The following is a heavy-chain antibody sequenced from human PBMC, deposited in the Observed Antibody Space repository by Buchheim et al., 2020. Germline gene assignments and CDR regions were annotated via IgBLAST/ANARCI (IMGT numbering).Heavy chain of an antibody. J-gene: IGHJ4*02. CDR3: ASWYFYNSSGSFYTFDN. CDR2: IDDIGYTI. CDR1: GLTFRDYD. V-gene: IGHV3-48*01. Sequence: EVQLVESGGALVQPGESLRLSCSASGLTFRDYDMNWVRQAPGKGLEWISYIDDIGYTIYYTDSVRGRFTISRDNAKNSLYLQMHSLRAEDTAVYYCASWYFYNSSGSFYTFDNWGQGTL. D-gene: IGHD3-22*01.